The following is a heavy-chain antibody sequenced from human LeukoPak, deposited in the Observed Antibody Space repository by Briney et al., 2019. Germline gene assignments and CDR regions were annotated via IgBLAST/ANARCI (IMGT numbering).Heavy chain of an antibody. D-gene: IGHD1-26*01. J-gene: IGHJ2*01. Sequence: GGSVRLFCAASGFHHSNYDMVYVRQARDRAVEWVAFLWDDGNNKYYADSVKGRFTISRDIAKNILYLQMNSLRVEDTALYYCARERRERDWYFDLWGRGTLISVTS. CDR1: GFHHSNYD. CDR2: LWDDGNNK. CDR3: ARERRERDWYFDL. V-gene: IGHV3-33*01.